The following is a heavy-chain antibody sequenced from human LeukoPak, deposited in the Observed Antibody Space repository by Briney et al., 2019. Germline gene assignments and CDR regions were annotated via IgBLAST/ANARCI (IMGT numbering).Heavy chain of an antibody. Sequence: GGSLRLSCAASGFTFSNFAMMWVRQAPGTGLQWVSTITGYGATFYADSVRGRFAIFRDTSMNTLFLQVNSLGAEDTAVYYCAKGAAAGKVDWFDPWGQGTLVTVSS. CDR2: ITGYGAT. V-gene: IGHV3-23*01. D-gene: IGHD6-13*01. CDR1: GFTFSNFA. CDR3: AKGAAAGKVDWFDP. J-gene: IGHJ5*02.